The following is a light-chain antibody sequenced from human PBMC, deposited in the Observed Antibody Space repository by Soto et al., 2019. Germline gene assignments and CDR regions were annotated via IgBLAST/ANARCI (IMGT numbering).Light chain of an antibody. CDR3: QQYNGT. Sequence: DIQMTQSPSTLSASVGDRVTITCRASQSISSWLAWYQQKPGKAPKLLIYKASGLESGVPSRFSGSGSGTEFTLTISSLQPDDFATYYCQQYNGTFGQGTKVEIK. CDR2: KAS. J-gene: IGKJ1*01. V-gene: IGKV1-5*03. CDR1: QSISSW.